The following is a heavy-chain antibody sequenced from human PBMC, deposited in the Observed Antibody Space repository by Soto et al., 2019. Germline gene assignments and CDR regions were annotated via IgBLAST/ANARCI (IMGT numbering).Heavy chain of an antibody. Sequence: QALSLPFAISGDSVSSNSAACNLIRHSPSRGLEWLGRTYYRSKWYNDYAVSVKSRITINPDTSKNQFSLQLNSVTPEDTAVYYCAKTPYYYYYGMDVWGQGTTVTVSS. J-gene: IGHJ6*02. CDR3: AKTPYYYYYGMDV. V-gene: IGHV6-1*01. CDR1: GDSVSSNSAA. CDR2: TYYRSKWYN.